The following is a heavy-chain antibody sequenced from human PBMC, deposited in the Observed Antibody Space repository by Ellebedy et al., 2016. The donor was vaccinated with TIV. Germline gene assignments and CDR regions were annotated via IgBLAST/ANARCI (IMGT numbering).Heavy chain of an antibody. CDR3: ASSWGVGMYFDY. D-gene: IGHD3-16*01. CDR2: LHYSGTT. CDR1: GGLVGSDTYH. V-gene: IGHV4-39*01. Sequence: MPSETLSLTCTVSGGLVGSDTYHWGWVRQSPGKGLECIGTLHYSGTTFYPPSIKSRVTMSVDTTKNQFSLKLTAVTAADTAIYYCASSWGVGMYFDYWGQGILVAVSS. J-gene: IGHJ4*02.